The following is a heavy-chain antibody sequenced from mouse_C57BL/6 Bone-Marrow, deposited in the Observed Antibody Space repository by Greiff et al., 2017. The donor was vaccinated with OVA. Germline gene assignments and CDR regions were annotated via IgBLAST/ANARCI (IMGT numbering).Heavy chain of an antibody. J-gene: IGHJ4*01. CDR3: ARDGYSAMDY. CDR2: ISYDGSN. Sequence: EVQLKESGPGLVKPSQSLSLTCSVTGYSITSGYYWNWIRQFPGNKLEWMGYISYDGSNNYNPSLKNRISITRDTSKNQFFLKLNSVTTEDTATYYCARDGYSAMDYWGQGTSVTVSS. V-gene: IGHV3-6*01. CDR1: GYSITSGYY.